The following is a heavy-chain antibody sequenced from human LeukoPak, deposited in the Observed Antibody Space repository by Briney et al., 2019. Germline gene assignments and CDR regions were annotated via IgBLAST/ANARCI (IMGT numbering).Heavy chain of an antibody. J-gene: IGHJ5*02. CDR1: GDSISSYY. CDR3: ARDLPRAVKGNWFDP. CDR2: IYTSGST. D-gene: IGHD4-23*01. V-gene: IGHV4-4*07. Sequence: SETLSLTCTVSGDSISSYYWSWIRQPGGKGLEWIGRIYTSGSTNYNPSLKSRVTMSVDTSKNQFSLKLSSVTAADTAVYYCARDLPRAVKGNWFDPWGQGTLVTVSS.